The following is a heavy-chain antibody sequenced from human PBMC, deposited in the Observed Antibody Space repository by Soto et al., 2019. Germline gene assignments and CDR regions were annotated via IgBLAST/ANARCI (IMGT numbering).Heavy chain of an antibody. Sequence: EVQLVESGGGLVKSGGSLRLSCAASGFTFNNVWMSWVRQAPGKGLEWVGRIRSKIDGGTTDYVAPVRGRFTISRDDSKNTLYLQMNSLKSEDTAVYFCTTDGYDYYFDYWGQGTLVTVSS. V-gene: IGHV3-15*01. D-gene: IGHD5-12*01. CDR1: GFTFNNVW. CDR2: IRSKIDGGTT. J-gene: IGHJ4*02. CDR3: TTDGYDYYFDY.